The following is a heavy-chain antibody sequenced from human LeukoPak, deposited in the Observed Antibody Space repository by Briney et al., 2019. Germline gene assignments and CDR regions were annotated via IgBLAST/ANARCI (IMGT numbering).Heavy chain of an antibody. D-gene: IGHD6-6*01. V-gene: IGHV3-23*01. CDR3: AKDLAPSVAARPFDWFDP. J-gene: IGHJ5*02. CDR1: GFTFSSYA. Sequence: GGSLRLSCAASGFTFSSYAMSWVRQAPGKGLEWVSAISGSGGSTYYADSVKGRFTISRDNSKNTLYLQMNSLRAEDTAVYYCAKDLAPSVAARPFDWFDPWGQGTLVTVSP. CDR2: ISGSGGST.